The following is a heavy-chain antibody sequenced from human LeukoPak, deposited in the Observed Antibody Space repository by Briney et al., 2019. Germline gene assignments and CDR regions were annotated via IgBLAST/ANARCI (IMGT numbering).Heavy chain of an antibody. Sequence: SETLSLTCAVYGGSFSGYYWSWIRQPPGKGLEWIGEIDHSGATNYNPSLRSRVTISLDTSKNQFSLTLSSITAADTAVYYCAKAPYLSSGSWRQGTMVTVSS. J-gene: IGHJ3*01. V-gene: IGHV4-34*01. CDR2: IDHSGAT. CDR1: GGSFSGYY. D-gene: IGHD3-22*01. CDR3: AKAPYLSSGS.